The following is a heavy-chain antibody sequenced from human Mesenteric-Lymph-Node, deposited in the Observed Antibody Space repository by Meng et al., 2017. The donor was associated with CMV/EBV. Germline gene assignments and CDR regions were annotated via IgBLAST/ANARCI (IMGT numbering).Heavy chain of an antibody. CDR1: GFTFSSYW. CDR3: ARVGVLGYCSSTSCYAFDY. V-gene: IGHV3-7*01. CDR2: IKQDGSEK. J-gene: IGHJ4*02. D-gene: IGHD2-2*01. Sequence: GGSLRLSCAASGFTFSSYWMSWVRQAPGKGLEWVANIKQDGSEKYYVDSVKGRFTISRDNAKNSLYLQMNSLRAEDTAVYYCARVGVLGYCSSTSCYAFDYWGQGTLVTVSS.